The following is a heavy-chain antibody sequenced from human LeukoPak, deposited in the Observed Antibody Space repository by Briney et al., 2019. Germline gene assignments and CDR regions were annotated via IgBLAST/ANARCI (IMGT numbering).Heavy chain of an antibody. V-gene: IGHV3-23*01. CDR1: GFSFSSYV. J-gene: IGHJ4*02. CDR2: ISGSGGNT. D-gene: IGHD4-23*01. CDR3: AKLANDYGGNSVDY. Sequence: GGSLRLSCAASGFSFSSYVMSWVRQAPGKGLEWVSGISGSGGNTYYADFVKGRFTISRDNAKNSLYLQMNSLRAEDTAVYYCAKLANDYGGNSVDYWGQGTLVTVSS.